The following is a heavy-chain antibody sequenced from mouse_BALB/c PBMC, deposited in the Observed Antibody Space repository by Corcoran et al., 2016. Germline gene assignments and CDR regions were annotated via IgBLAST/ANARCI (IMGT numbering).Heavy chain of an antibody. J-gene: IGHJ1*01. Sequence: QMQLQESGPGLVKPSQSLFLACSITGFPITSGYYWIWIRQSPGKPLEWMGYITHSGETFYNPSLQSPISITRETSKNQFFLQLNSVTTEDTAIYSCAGDGYGYWYFDVWGAGTRSPSPQ. V-gene: IGHV12-3*02. CDR2: ITHSGET. D-gene: IGHD1-1*02. CDR3: AGDGYGYWYFDV. CDR1: GFPITSGYY.